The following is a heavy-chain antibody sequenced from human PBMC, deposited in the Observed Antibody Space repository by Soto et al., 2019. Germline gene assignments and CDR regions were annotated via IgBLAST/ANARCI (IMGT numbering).Heavy chain of an antibody. CDR1: GFTFSSNA. CDR3: ARAQSSTVISSTHLDP. D-gene: IGHD4-17*01. J-gene: IGHJ5*02. V-gene: IGHV3-30-3*01. CDR2: ISYDGNTN. Sequence: VGSLTLSCAGSGFTFSSNAMNWVRQAPGKGLEWVAIISYDGNTNYYADSVKGRFTISIDNAKNAVYLHLNSLRGEDTAVCYCARAQSSTVISSTHLDPWGQGTLVTVSS.